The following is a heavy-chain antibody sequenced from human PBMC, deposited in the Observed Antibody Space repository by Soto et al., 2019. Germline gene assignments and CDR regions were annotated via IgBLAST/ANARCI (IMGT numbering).Heavy chain of an antibody. Sequence: EVQLLESGGGLVQPGGSLRLSCAASGFTFSSYAMSRVRQAPGKGLEWVSAISGSGGSTYYADSVKGRFTISRDNSNNTLYLQMNSLRAEDMAVYYCAKDKNPQWLRSYDYWGQGTLVTVSS. CDR1: GFTFSSYA. D-gene: IGHD5-12*01. CDR3: AKDKNPQWLRSYDY. V-gene: IGHV3-23*01. CDR2: ISGSGGST. J-gene: IGHJ4*02.